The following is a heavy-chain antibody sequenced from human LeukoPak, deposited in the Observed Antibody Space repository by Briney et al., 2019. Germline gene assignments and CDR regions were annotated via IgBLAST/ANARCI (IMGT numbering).Heavy chain of an antibody. CDR1: GFTFSSYA. D-gene: IGHD3-10*01. CDR3: ARDGENGIDY. V-gene: IGHV3-64*01. CDR2: ISSNGGST. J-gene: IGHJ4*02. Sequence: GGSLRLSCAASGFTFSSYAMHWVRQAPGKGLEYVSAISSNGGSTYYANSVKGRFTISRDNSKNTLYLQMGSLRAEDMAVYYCARDGENGIDYWGQGTLVTVSS.